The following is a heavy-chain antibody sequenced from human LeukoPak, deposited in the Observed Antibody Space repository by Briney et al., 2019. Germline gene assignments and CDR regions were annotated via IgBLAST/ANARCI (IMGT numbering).Heavy chain of an antibody. CDR3: ARGSDYGYVDY. D-gene: IGHD3-16*01. CDR2: IYYSGST. J-gene: IGHJ4*02. CDR1: GGSFSDYY. Sequence: SETLSLTCAVYGGSFSDYYWSWIRQPPGKGLEWIGYIYYSGSTNYNPSLKSRVTISVDTSKNQFSLKLSSVTAADTAVYYCARGSDYGYVDYWGQGTLVTVSS. V-gene: IGHV4-59*01.